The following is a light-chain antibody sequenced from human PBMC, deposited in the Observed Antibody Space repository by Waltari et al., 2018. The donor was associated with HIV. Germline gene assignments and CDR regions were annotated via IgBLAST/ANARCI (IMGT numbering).Light chain of an antibody. CDR2: EVS. Sequence: QSALPQPASVSGSPGQPLTLPCTGPSSDVGGYNLVSWYQQHPGKAPKLMIYEVSKRPSGVSNRFSGSKSGNTASLTISGLQAEDEADYYCCAYAGSTTYVIFGGGTKLTVL. CDR3: CAYAGSTTYVI. V-gene: IGLV2-23*02. CDR1: SSDVGGYNL. J-gene: IGLJ2*01.